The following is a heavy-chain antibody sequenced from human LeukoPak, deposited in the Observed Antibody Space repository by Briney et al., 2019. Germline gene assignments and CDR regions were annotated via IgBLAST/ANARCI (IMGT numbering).Heavy chain of an antibody. CDR2: INPNSGGT. CDR1: GYTFTGYY. CDR3: ARDSGSYPQELDY. J-gene: IGHJ4*02. D-gene: IGHD1-26*01. V-gene: IGHV1-2*02. Sequence: ASVKVSCKASGYTFTGYYMHWVRQAPGQGLEWMGWINPNSGGTNYAQKFQGRVTMTRDTSISTAYMELSRLRSDDTAVYYCARDSGSYPQELDYWGQGTLVTVSS.